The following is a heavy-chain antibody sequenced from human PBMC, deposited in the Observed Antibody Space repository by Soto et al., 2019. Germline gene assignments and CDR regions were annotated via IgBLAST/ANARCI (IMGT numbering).Heavy chain of an antibody. CDR3: TRGPRPSSVGTGAF. CDR1: GFTFSMYW. CDR2: ISDDGSRA. J-gene: IGHJ4*02. Sequence: LRLSCTASGFTFSMYWMHRVRQVPGKGPEWVSRISDDGSRADYADSVKGRFTISRDNAKNTLYLEMHVLRADDTAVYYCTRGPRPSSVGTGAFWGQGTPVTVSS. V-gene: IGHV3-74*01. D-gene: IGHD3-10*01.